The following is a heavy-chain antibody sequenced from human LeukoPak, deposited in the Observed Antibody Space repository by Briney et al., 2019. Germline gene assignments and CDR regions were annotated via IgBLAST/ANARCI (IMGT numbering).Heavy chain of an antibody. CDR2: IYYSGST. J-gene: IGHJ4*02. Sequence: SETLSLTCTVSGGSISSGGYYWSWIRQHPGKGLEWIGYIYYSGSTYYNPSLKSRVTISVDTSKNQFSLKLSSVTAADTAVYYCAREDSSGWYVFDYWGQGTLVTVSS. CDR1: GGSISSGGYY. V-gene: IGHV4-31*03. D-gene: IGHD6-19*01. CDR3: AREDSSGWYVFDY.